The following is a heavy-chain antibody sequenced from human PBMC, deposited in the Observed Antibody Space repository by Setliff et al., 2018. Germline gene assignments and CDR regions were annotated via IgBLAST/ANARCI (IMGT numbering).Heavy chain of an antibody. Sequence: SETLSLTCTVSGGSISSSNYYWGWIRQPPGKGLEWIGNIYYGGSAYYNPSLKSRVTISVDTSKNQFSLKLSSVTAADTAMYYCARILGYCSGGSCYVPYWGQGILVTVST. CDR1: GGSISSSNYY. J-gene: IGHJ4*02. D-gene: IGHD2-15*01. CDR3: ARILGYCSGGSCYVPY. V-gene: IGHV4-39*07. CDR2: IYYGGSA.